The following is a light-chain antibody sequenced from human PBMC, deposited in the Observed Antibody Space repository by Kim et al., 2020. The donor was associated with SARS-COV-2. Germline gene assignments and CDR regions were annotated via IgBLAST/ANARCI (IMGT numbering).Light chain of an antibody. V-gene: IGKV3-15*01. Sequence: EIVMTQSPATLSVSPGERVILSCRASQDIRNNLAWYQQKPGQAPRLLMHGVSIRATGIPARFSGSGSETEFTLTISSLQSEDYAVYYCQQYEIWSPVTFGGGTKVDIK. CDR1: QDIRNN. J-gene: IGKJ4*01. CDR2: GVS. CDR3: QQYEIWSPVT.